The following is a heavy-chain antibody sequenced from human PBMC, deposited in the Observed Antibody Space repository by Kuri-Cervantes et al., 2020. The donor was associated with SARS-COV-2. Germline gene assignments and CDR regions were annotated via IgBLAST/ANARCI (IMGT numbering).Heavy chain of an antibody. J-gene: IGHJ3*02. D-gene: IGHD3-10*01. CDR2: IKQDGSEK. V-gene: IGHV3-7*01. CDR1: GFTVSSNY. CDR3: AKDKGFLDSFDI. Sequence: GGSLRLSCAASGFTVSSNYMSWVRQAPGKGLEWVANIKQDGSEKYYVDSVKGRFTISRDNSRNTLYLQMHSLRGEDAAVYFCAKDKGFLDSFDIWGQGTMVTVSS.